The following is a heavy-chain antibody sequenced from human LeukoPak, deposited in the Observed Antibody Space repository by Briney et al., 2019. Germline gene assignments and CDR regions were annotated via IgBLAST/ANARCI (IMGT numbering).Heavy chain of an antibody. D-gene: IGHD1-26*01. CDR3: ARHPSKSSGSYYGAFDI. J-gene: IGHJ3*02. CDR2: IYYSGST. Sequence: SETLSLTCTVSVDSISSYYWSWIRQPPGKGLEWIGYIYYSGSTSYNPSLKSRVTISVDTSKNQFSLKLSAVTATDTAVYYCARHPSKSSGSYYGAFDIWGQGTTVTVSP. CDR1: VDSISSYY. V-gene: IGHV4-59*08.